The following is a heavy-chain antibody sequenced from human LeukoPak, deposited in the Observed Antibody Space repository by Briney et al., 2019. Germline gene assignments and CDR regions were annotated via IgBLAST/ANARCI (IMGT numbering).Heavy chain of an antibody. CDR3: AKGQFTKKAYYYDSSGYYYFDY. D-gene: IGHD3-22*01. CDR2: IGTAGDT. J-gene: IGHJ4*02. V-gene: IGHV3-13*01. Sequence: GGSLRLSCAASGSTFSSYDMHWVRQATGKGLEWVSAIGTAGDTYYPGSVKGRFTISRENAKNSLYLQMNSLRAGDTAVYYCAKGQFTKKAYYYDSSGYYYFDYWGQGTLVTVSS. CDR1: GSTFSSYD.